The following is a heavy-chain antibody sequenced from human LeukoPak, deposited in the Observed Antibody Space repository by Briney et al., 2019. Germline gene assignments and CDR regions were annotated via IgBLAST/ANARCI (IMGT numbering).Heavy chain of an antibody. CDR2: IKQDGSEK. J-gene: IGHJ4*02. CDR3: ASGRFGYYGSGSLAH. Sequence: ASVKVSCKASGGTFSSYWMSWVRQAPGKGLEWVANIKQDGSEKYYVDSVKGRFTISRDNAKNSLYLQMNSLRVEDTAVYYCASGRFGYYGSGSLAHWGQGTLVTVSS. D-gene: IGHD3-10*01. CDR1: GGTFSSYW. V-gene: IGHV3-7*01.